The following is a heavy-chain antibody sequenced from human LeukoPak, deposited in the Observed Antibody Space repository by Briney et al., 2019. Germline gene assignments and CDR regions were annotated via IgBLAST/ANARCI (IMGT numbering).Heavy chain of an antibody. Sequence: GGSLRLSCAASGFTFSTYEINWVRQAPGKGLEWLSHISTSGSSIHYADSVKGRFTISRDNAKNSLYLQMNSLRVEDTAVYYCAKLVVRGVTDYWGQGTLVTVSS. V-gene: IGHV3-48*03. D-gene: IGHD3-10*01. J-gene: IGHJ4*02. CDR3: AKLVVRGVTDY. CDR2: ISTSGSSI. CDR1: GFTFSTYE.